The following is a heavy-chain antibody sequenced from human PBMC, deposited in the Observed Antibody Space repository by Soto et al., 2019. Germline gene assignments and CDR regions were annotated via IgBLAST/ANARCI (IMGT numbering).Heavy chain of an antibody. J-gene: IGHJ6*02. CDR2: IFNSGST. CDR3: ARENSGYDYSTGEYYYYAMDV. D-gene: IGHD5-12*01. Sequence: SETLSLTCTVSAGSISGYYWTWVRQPPGKGLEWIGYIFNSGSTNYNPSLKSRVTISVDTSKNQFSLKLRSVTAADTAIYSCARENSGYDYSTGEYYYYAMDVWGQGTTVTVSS. V-gene: IGHV4-59*01. CDR1: AGSISGYY.